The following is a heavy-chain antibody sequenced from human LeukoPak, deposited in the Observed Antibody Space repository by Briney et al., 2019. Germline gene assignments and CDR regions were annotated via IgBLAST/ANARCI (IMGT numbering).Heavy chain of an antibody. V-gene: IGHV4-59*08. CDR3: ARHPNSGFDP. CDR1: GGSINGHW. Sequence: NPSETLSLTCTVSGGSINGHWWSWIRHPPRKGLEWVGYVYYTGSTNYNPSLKNRVTISADPPKHQFSLRPNSVTAADTAVYYCARHPNSGFDPWGQGNLVTVSS. J-gene: IGHJ5*02. CDR2: VYYTGST. D-gene: IGHD6-19*01.